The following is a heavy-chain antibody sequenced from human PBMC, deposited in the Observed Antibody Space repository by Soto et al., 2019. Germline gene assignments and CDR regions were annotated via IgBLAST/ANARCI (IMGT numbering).Heavy chain of an antibody. Sequence: EVQLVQSGGGLVQPGGSLRLSCAASGFTFTRYWMYWVRQAPGKGLEWVATINQDAREKYYVDSVKGRFTVSRDNAKNSLYLQMNSLRAEDTAVYYCARDADSGYRQDWWGQGTLVTVSS. CDR2: INQDAREK. D-gene: IGHD5-12*01. J-gene: IGHJ4*02. V-gene: IGHV3-7*01. CDR3: ARDADSGYRQDW. CDR1: GFTFTRYW.